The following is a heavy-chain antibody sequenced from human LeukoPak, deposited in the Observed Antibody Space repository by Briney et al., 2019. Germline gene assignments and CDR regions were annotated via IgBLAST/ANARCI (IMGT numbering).Heavy chain of an antibody. CDR3: AKDLGIGRGSYPEYFDY. V-gene: IGHV3-23*01. CDR1: GFTFSSYA. D-gene: IGHD1-26*01. J-gene: IGHJ4*02. Sequence: GGSLRLSCAASGFTFSSYAMSWVRQAPGKGLEWVSAISGSGGSTYYADSVKGRFTISRDNSKNTLYLQMNSLRAEDTAVYYCAKDLGIGRGSYPEYFDYWGQGTLVTVSS. CDR2: ISGSGGST.